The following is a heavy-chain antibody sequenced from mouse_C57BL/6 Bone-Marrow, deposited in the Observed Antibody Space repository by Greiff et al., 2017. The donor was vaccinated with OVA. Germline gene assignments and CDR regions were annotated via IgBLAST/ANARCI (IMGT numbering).Heavy chain of an antibody. CDR2: IYPRSGNT. Sequence: QVQLKQSGAELARPGASVKLSCKASGYTFTSYGISWVKQRTGQGLEWIGEIYPRSGNTYYNEKFKGKATLTADKSSSTAYMELRSLTSEDSAVYFCARKGVYYGKAWFAYWGQGTLVTVSA. J-gene: IGHJ3*01. D-gene: IGHD2-1*01. CDR1: GYTFTSYG. V-gene: IGHV1-81*01. CDR3: ARKGVYYGKAWFAY.